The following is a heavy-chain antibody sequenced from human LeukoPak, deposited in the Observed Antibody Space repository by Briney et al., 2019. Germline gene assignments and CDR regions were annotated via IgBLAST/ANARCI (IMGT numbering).Heavy chain of an antibody. CDR2: MSPSSGNT. D-gene: IGHD3-3*01. CDR1: GYTFTSYD. CDR3: ARGRSLRFLEWLSYRYGMDV. Sequence: ASVKVSCKASGYTFTSYDINWVRQATGQGLERMGWMSPSSGNTGYAQKFQGRVTMTRSTSMSTAYMELSSLRSEDTAVYYCARGRSLRFLEWLSYRYGMDVWGQGTTVTVSS. V-gene: IGHV1-8*01. J-gene: IGHJ6*02.